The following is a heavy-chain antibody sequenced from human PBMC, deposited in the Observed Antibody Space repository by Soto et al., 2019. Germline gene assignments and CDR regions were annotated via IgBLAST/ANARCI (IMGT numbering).Heavy chain of an antibody. V-gene: IGHV1-8*01. CDR2: MNPNSGNT. D-gene: IGHD5-18*01. J-gene: IGHJ4*02. Sequence: ASVKVSCKASGYTFTSYDINWVRQATGQGLEWMGWMNPNSGNTGYAQKFQGRVTMTRNTSISTAYMELSSLRSENTAVYYCASGRIQLRSLFSYWGQGTLVTISS. CDR1: GYTFTSYD. CDR3: ASGRIQLRSLFSY.